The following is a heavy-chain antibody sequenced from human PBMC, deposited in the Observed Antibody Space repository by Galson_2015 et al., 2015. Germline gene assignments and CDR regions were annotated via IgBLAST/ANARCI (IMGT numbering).Heavy chain of an antibody. CDR1: GFTFRMYA. CDR2: ISGRGDRT. Sequence: SLRLSCAASGFTFRMYAMRWVRQAPVQGLEWVSGISGRGDRTYYADTVKGRFTISRDTSNNTLYMQMNSLGAEDTAIYYCAKGVVPAANSYYFSGLDVWGQGTTGTVSS. D-gene: IGHD2-2*01. CDR3: AKGVVPAANSYYFSGLDV. J-gene: IGHJ6*02. V-gene: IGHV3-23*01.